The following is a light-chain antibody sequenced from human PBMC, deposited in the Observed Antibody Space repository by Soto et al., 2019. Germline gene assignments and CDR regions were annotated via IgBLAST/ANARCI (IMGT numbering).Light chain of an antibody. CDR3: QQSYTTPYT. V-gene: IGKV1-39*01. CDR1: QSISNF. CDR2: AAS. J-gene: IGKJ2*01. Sequence: DILMTQSPSSLSASVGDRVTITCRASQSISNFLNWYQQKPGKAPELLIYAASSLHSGVPSRFSGSGSGTNFTLTISSLQPEDFATYSCQQSYTTPYTFGQGTKLEIK.